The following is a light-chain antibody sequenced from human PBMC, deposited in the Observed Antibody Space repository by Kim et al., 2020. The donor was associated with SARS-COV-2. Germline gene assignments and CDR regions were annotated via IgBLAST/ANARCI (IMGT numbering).Light chain of an antibody. J-gene: IGKJ2*01. Sequence: SASIGDRVIITCRASQSVIPFLDWYQQRPGKGPKPLIYAASSLQSGVPSRFSGSGSGTDFTLTISSLQPEDFATYYCQQSYTFPYTFGQGTKLEIK. CDR3: QQSYTFPYT. CDR1: QSVIPF. CDR2: AAS. V-gene: IGKV1-39*01.